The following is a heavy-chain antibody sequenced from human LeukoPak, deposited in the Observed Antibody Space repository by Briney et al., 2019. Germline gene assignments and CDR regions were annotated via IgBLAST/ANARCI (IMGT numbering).Heavy chain of an antibody. Sequence: SQTLSLTCTVSGGSISSGGYYWSWIRQHPGKGLEWIGYIYYSGSTYYNPSLKSRVTISVDTSKNQFSLKLSSVTAADTAVYYCACGGDRPQDAFDIWGQGTMVTVSS. J-gene: IGHJ3*02. CDR1: GGSISSGGYY. CDR3: ACGGDRPQDAFDI. D-gene: IGHD2-21*02. V-gene: IGHV4-31*03. CDR2: IYYSGST.